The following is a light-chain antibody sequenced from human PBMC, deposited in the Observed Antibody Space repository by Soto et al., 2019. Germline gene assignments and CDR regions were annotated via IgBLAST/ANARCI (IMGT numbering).Light chain of an antibody. CDR1: SSDVGGYNY. CDR3: CSYAGSYTFDVV. J-gene: IGLJ2*01. Sequence: QSALTQPRSVSGSPGQSVTISCTGTSSDVGGYNYVSWYQQHPGKAPKLMIYGVSKRPSGVPDRFSGSKSGNTASLTTSGLHSEDEADYYCCSYAGSYTFDVVFGGGTKLTVL. V-gene: IGLV2-11*01. CDR2: GVS.